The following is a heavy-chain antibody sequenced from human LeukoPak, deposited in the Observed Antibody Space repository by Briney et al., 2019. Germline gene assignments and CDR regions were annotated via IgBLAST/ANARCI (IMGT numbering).Heavy chain of an antibody. Sequence: GGSLRLSCAASGFTFSSYAMNWVRQAPGKGLEWVSLIGGSGGITYYADSVKGRFTISRDNSKNTLYLQMNSLRAGDTAVYYCAKIRYGGDSGLDYWGQGTLVTVSA. J-gene: IGHJ4*02. CDR3: AKIRYGGDSGLDY. CDR2: IGGSGGIT. D-gene: IGHD2-21*01. V-gene: IGHV3-23*01. CDR1: GFTFSSYA.